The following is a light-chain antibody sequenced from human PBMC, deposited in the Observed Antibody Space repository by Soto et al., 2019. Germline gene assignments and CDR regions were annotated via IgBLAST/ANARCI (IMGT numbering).Light chain of an antibody. CDR1: SGDIGSYDY. CDR2: EVN. Sequence: QSVLTQPPSASGSPGQSITISCTGTSGDIGSYDYVSFYQQHPGRAPKLLIYEVNKRPSGVPDRFSGSKSGNTASLTVSGLQGEDEADSYCSSYAGNNKYVFGTGTKVTVL. V-gene: IGLV2-8*01. J-gene: IGLJ1*01. CDR3: SSYAGNNKYV.